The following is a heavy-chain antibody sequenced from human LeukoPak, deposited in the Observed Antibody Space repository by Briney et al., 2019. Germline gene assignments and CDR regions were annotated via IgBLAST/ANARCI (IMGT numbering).Heavy chain of an antibody. CDR1: GFTFGDYA. CDR3: TTSLGYCSSTSCFDFDY. Sequence: GGSLRLSCTASGFTFGDYAMSWVRQAPGKGLEWVGFIRSKAYGGTTEYAASVKGGFTISRDDSKSIAYLQMNTLKTEDTAVYYCTTSLGYCSSTSCFDFDYWGQGTLVTVSS. J-gene: IGHJ4*02. V-gene: IGHV3-49*04. D-gene: IGHD2-2*01. CDR2: IRSKAYGGTT.